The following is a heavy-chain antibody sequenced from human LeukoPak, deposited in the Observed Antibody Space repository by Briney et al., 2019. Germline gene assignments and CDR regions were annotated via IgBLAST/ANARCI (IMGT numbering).Heavy chain of an antibody. J-gene: IGHJ5*01. Sequence: PSETLSLTCTVSGGSINNYYWNWIRQPAGKGLEWIGRLYISGSTNYNPSLKSRVTISIDKSNNQFSLKLRSVTAADTAVYYCARDYLVGAPLDSWGHGTLVTVSS. CDR2: LYISGST. CDR1: GGSINNYY. V-gene: IGHV4-4*07. CDR3: ARDYLVGAPLDS. D-gene: IGHD1-26*01.